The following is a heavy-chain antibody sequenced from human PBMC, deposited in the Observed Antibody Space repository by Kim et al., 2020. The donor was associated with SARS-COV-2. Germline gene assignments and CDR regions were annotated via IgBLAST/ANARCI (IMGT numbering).Heavy chain of an antibody. D-gene: IGHD1-20*01. CDR2: INHIGNT. J-gene: IGHJ4*02. Sequence: SETLSLTCAVYGGSLSNYYWSWIRQPPGKGLEWIGEINHIGNTNYNPSLKSRVTISIDTSKNQFSLMLNSVTAADTAVYYCARVASGERDNFFDYWGQGTLVTVSS. CDR1: GGSLSNYY. CDR3: ARVASGERDNFFDY. V-gene: IGHV4-34*01.